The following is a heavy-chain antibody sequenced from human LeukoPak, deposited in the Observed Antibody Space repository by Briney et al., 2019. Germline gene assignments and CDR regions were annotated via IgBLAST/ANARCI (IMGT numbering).Heavy chain of an antibody. CDR1: GFTFSSYY. CDR3: GRWLYSSGWAIDY. Sequence: GGSLRLSCAASGFTFSSYYMSWVRQAPGKGLEWVANIRQDGSGQFYADSVKGRFTISRDNAKNSLYLQMDSLRVEDTAVYYCGRWLYSSGWAIDYWGQGTLVTVSS. D-gene: IGHD6-19*01. V-gene: IGHV3-7*01. J-gene: IGHJ4*02. CDR2: IRQDGSGQ.